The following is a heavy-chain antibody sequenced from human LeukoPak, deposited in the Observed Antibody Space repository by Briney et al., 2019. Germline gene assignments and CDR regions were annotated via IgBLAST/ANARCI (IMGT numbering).Heavy chain of an antibody. CDR3: ARGTHYYDSRGYFYGDY. CDR2: ISSSSSTI. V-gene: IGHV3-48*01. J-gene: IGHJ4*02. CDR1: GFTFSSYS. D-gene: IGHD3-22*01. Sequence: PGGSLRLSFAACGFTFSSYSMNWVRQAPGKGLEWVSYISSSSSTIYYADSVKGRFTISRDNAKNSLYLQMNSLRAEDTAVYYCARGTHYYDSRGYFYGDYWAQGTLVTVSS.